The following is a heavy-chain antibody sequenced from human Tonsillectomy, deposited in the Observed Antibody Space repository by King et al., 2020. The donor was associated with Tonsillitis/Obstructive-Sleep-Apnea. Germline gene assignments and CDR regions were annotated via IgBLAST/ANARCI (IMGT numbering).Heavy chain of an antibody. V-gene: IGHV5-10-1*01. CDR1: GYSFTSYW. D-gene: IGHD2-2*01. Sequence: VQLVESGAEVKKPGESLRISCKGSGYSFTSYWISWVRQVPGKGLEWMGRIVPIDSLTNYAPSFQGPVTISAEKSISTAYLQLSRLKASDTAMYYCARGDCSSTSCLGHYYYYMDVWGKGTTVTVSS. J-gene: IGHJ6*03. CDR3: ARGDCSSTSCLGHYYYYMDV. CDR2: IVPIDSLT.